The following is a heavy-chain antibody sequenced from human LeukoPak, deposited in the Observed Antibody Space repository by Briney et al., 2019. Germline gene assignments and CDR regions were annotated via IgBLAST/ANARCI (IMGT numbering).Heavy chain of an antibody. CDR1: GYNFNNNG. Sequence: GASVKVSCKASGYNFNNNGISWVRQAPGQGLEWMGWINCYNGNTKYSQKIQGRVTMTKDTSTSTVYMELRSLRSDDTAVYYCARDLGALTSSWYYLSYYRGQGTLVTVSS. V-gene: IGHV1-18*04. CDR2: INCYNGNT. D-gene: IGHD6-13*01. CDR3: ARDLGALTSSWYYLSYY. J-gene: IGHJ4*02.